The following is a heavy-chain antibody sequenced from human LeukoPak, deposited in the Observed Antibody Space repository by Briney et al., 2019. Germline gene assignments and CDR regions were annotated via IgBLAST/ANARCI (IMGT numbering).Heavy chain of an antibody. CDR3: ERGYDFWSGIWDY. D-gene: IGHD3-3*01. V-gene: IGHV3-7*04. CDR2: IKQDGSGK. CDR1: GFTFSSYW. Sequence: PGGSLRLSCAASGFTFSSYWMSWVRQAPGKGLEWGANIKQDGSGKYYVDAVKGRFTICRDNAKNSLYLQMHSLRAEDTAVYSCERGYDFWSGIWDYWGQGTLVTVSS. J-gene: IGHJ4*02.